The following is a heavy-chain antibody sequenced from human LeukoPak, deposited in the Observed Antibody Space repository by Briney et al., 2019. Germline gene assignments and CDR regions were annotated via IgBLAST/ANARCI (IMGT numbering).Heavy chain of an antibody. CDR3: AKDSLNWFGESIS. CDR1: GFTFSSYG. CDR2: SSGSGDST. V-gene: IGHV3-23*01. J-gene: IGHJ5*02. D-gene: IGHD3-10*01. Sequence: GGSLRLSCAASGFTFSSYGMSWVRQAPGKGLGWVSSSSGSGDSTHYADSVKGRFTISRDNSKSTLYLQMSSLRAEDTAVYYCAKDSLNWFGESISWGQGTLVTVSS.